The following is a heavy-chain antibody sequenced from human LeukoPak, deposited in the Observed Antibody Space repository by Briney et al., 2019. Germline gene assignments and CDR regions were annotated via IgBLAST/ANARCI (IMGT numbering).Heavy chain of an antibody. Sequence: SETLSLTCTVSGGSISSSSYYWGWIRQPPGKGLEWIGSIDDSGSTYYNPSLKSRVTISVDTSKNQFSLKLSSVTAADTAVYYCARGWQWLDSDAFDIWGQGTMVTVSS. CDR2: IDDSGST. D-gene: IGHD6-19*01. V-gene: IGHV4-39*01. J-gene: IGHJ3*02. CDR1: GGSISSSSYY. CDR3: ARGWQWLDSDAFDI.